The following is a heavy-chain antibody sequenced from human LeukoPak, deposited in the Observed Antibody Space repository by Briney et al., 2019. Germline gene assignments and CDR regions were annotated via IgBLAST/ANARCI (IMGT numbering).Heavy chain of an antibody. CDR1: GFTFSSYG. V-gene: IGHV3-30*02. D-gene: IGHD3-22*01. J-gene: IGHJ4*02. CDR3: AKSDYDSSGYWFDY. Sequence: GGSLRLSCAASGFTFSSYGMHWVRQAPGKGLEWVAFIRYDGSNKYYADSVKGRFTISRDNSKNTLYLQMNSLRAEDTAVYYCAKSDYDSSGYWFDYWGQGTLVTVSS. CDR2: IRYDGSNK.